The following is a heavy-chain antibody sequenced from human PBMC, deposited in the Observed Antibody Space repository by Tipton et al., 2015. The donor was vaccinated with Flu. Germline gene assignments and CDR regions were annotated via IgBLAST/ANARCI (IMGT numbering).Heavy chain of an antibody. V-gene: IGHV4-38-2*02. CDR2: IYYTGST. CDR1: NYSITSGYY. J-gene: IGHJ4*02. D-gene: IGHD5-18*01. CDR3: AGCFVGYPHLY. Sequence: TLSLTCSVSNYSITSGYYWGWIRQPPGKGLEWIGSIYYTGSTYYNPSLESRVTISVDTSTNHFYLKVNSATAADTAVYYCAGCFVGYPHLYWGQGRLVTVSS.